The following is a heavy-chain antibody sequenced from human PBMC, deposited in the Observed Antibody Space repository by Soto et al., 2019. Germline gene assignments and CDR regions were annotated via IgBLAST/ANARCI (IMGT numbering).Heavy chain of an antibody. J-gene: IGHJ6*02. CDR1: GVSISSGDDF. V-gene: IGHV4-30-4*01. CDR2: IYYSGST. CDR3: ARDRAKWKDYYYYGMDV. D-gene: IGHD1-20*01. Sequence: QVQLQESGPGLVKPSQTLSLTCTVSGVSISSGDDFWTWIRQPPGKGLEWIGYIYYSGSTYYNPSLNSRLTMSVDTAKNQFSLKLSSVTAADPAVYYCARDRAKWKDYYYYGMDVWGQGTTVTVSS.